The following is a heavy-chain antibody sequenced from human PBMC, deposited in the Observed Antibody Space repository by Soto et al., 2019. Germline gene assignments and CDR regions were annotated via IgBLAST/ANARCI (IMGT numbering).Heavy chain of an antibody. V-gene: IGHV1-69*02. CDR2: IIPMSPMP. Sequence: QVQLVQSGAEVKKPGSSVNVACKASGDTFNRYTISWVRQAPGQGLEWMGRIIPMSPMPIYAQKFRGRVTVTADKSTTSVYMELSSLTSEDTAVYYCARGKGGNGNWYAVWGQGTLVTVSS. D-gene: IGHD2-15*01. CDR3: ARGKGGNGNWYAV. CDR1: GDTFNRYT. J-gene: IGHJ4*02.